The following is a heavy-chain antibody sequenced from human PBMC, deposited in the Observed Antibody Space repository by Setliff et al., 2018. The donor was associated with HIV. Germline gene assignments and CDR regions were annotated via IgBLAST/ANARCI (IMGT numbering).Heavy chain of an antibody. J-gene: IGHJ5*02. Sequence: PSETLSLTCTVSGDSIGTTTYYWGWIRQSPEKGLEWIGSIYFSGSAYYNPSLESRVTISVDTSKNQFSLKLNSVTAADTAVYYCARDSTMIREGTDPWGQGTLVTVSS. CDR1: GDSIGTTTYY. CDR2: IYFSGSA. D-gene: IGHD5-18*01. V-gene: IGHV4-39*01. CDR3: ARDSTMIREGTDP.